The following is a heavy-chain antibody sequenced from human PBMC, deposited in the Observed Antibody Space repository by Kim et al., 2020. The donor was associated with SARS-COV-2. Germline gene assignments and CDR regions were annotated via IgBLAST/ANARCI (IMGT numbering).Heavy chain of an antibody. CDR1: GGSISSSSYY. V-gene: IGHV4-39*01. D-gene: IGHD5-12*01. CDR3: ATLDRRDGYNFDY. CDR2: IYYSGST. J-gene: IGHJ4*02. Sequence: SETLSLTCTVSGGSISSSSYYWGWIRQPPGKGLEWIGNIYYSGSTYYNPSLKSRVTISVDTSKNQFSLKLSSVTAADTAVYYCATLDRRDGYNFDYWGQGTLVTVSS.